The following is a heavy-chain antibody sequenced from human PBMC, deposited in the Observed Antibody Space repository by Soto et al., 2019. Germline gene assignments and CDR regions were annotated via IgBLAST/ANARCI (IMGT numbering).Heavy chain of an antibody. CDR1: GFTFSSYA. J-gene: IGHJ4*02. CDR2: ISGSGGST. V-gene: IGHV3-23*01. D-gene: IGHD3-22*01. Sequence: PVGSLRLSCAASGFTFSSYAMSWVRQAPGKGLEWVSAISGSGGSTYYADSVKGRFTISRDNSKNTLYLQMNSLRAEDTAVYYCAKSAPKRHYYDSSGYYFFYWGQGTLVTVSS. CDR3: AKSAPKRHYYDSSGYYFFY.